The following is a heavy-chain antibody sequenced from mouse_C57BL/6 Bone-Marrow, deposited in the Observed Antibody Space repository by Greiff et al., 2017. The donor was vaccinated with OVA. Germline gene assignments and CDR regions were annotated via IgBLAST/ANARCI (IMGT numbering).Heavy chain of an antibody. V-gene: IGHV5-4*01. D-gene: IGHD2-1*01. J-gene: IGHJ2*01. CDR1: GFTFSSYA. CDR3: ARAGNYVYYFDY. CDR2: ISDGGSYT. Sequence: VVESGGGLVKPGGSLKLSCAASGFTFSSYAMSWVRQTPEKRLEWVATISDGGSYTYYPDNVKGRFTISRDNAKNILYLQMSHLKSEDTAMYYCARAGNYVYYFDYWGQGTTLTVSS.